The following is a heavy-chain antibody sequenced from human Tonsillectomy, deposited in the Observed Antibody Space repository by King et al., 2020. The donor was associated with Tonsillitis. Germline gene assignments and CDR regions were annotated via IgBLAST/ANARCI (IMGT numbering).Heavy chain of an antibody. CDR1: GFTFSSYG. J-gene: IGHJ4*02. CDR3: AKDLGDCSGGSCYHHFDY. Sequence: VQLVESGGGVVQPGRSLRLSCAASGFTFSSYGMHWVRQAPGKGLEWVAVISYDGSNKYYADSVKGRFTISRDNSKNTLYLQMNSLRAEDTAVYYCAKDLGDCSGGSCYHHFDYWGQGTLVTVSS. V-gene: IGHV3-30*18. CDR2: ISYDGSNK. D-gene: IGHD2-15*01.